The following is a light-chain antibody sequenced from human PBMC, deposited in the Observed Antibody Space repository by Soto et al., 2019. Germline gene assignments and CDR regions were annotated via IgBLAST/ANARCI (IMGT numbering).Light chain of an antibody. CDR2: EVS. Sequence: QSALTQPASVSGSPGQSITISCTGTSRDIGSYNYVSWYQHHPGKAPKLMIYEVSNRPSGVSDRFSGSKSGTTASLTISGLQAEDEADYFCGSYRSSNTLVVFGSGTKVTVL. V-gene: IGLV2-14*01. CDR3: GSYRSSNTLVV. J-gene: IGLJ1*01. CDR1: SRDIGSYNY.